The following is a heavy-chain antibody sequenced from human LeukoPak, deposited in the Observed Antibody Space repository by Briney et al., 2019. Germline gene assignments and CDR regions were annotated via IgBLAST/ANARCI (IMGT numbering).Heavy chain of an antibody. CDR3: ARLNQGDYYGSGSYYRGGPFDY. CDR1: GGSISSSSYY. Sequence: SETLSLTCTVSGGSISSSSYYWGWIRQPPGKGLEWIGSIYYSGSTYYNPSLKSRVTISVDTSKNQFSLKLSSVTAADTAVYYYARLNQGDYYGSGSYYRGGPFDYWGQGTLVTVSS. CDR2: IYYSGST. D-gene: IGHD3-10*01. V-gene: IGHV4-39*01. J-gene: IGHJ4*02.